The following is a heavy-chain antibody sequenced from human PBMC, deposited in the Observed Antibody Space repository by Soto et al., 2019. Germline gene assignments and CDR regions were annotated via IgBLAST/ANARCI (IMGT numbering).Heavy chain of an antibody. CDR2: IYPGDSDT. CDR1: GYTFTNYW. Sequence: HGESLKISCKGSGYTFTNYWIVWVRQIPGKGLEWMGIIYPGDSDTRYSPSFQGQVTISADRSISTAYLQWSSLKASDTGMYYCARYPTLTDYFFHGMDVWGQGTTVT. V-gene: IGHV5-51*01. J-gene: IGHJ6*02. CDR3: ARYPTLTDYFFHGMDV. D-gene: IGHD4-17*01.